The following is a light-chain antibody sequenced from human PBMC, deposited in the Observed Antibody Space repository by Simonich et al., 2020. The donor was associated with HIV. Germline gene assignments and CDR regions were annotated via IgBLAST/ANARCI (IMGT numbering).Light chain of an antibody. J-gene: IGKJ1*01. CDR1: QSVSSSY. CDR3: QRYSKWSKT. V-gene: IGKV3-20*01. CDR2: GAS. Sequence: EIVLTQSPGTLSLSPGERATLSCRASQSVSSSYLAWHQQKPGQAPRLLIYGASSRATGIPDRFSGSGSGADFTLTISRLEPEDFAVYYCQRYSKWSKTFGQGTKVEIK.